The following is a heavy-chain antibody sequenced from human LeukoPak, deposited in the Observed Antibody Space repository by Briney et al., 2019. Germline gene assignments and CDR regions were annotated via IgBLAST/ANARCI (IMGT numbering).Heavy chain of an antibody. CDR3: ARWMTTVITPDY. V-gene: IGHV1-2*02. CDR2: INPNSGGT. Sequence: ASVKVSCKASGYTFNGYYLHWVRQAPGQGLEWMGWINPNSGGTNYAQKFQGRVTMTRDTSISTAYMELSRLRSDDTAVCYCARWMTTVITPDYSGQGTLVTVSS. D-gene: IGHD4-11*01. J-gene: IGHJ4*02. CDR1: GYTFNGYY.